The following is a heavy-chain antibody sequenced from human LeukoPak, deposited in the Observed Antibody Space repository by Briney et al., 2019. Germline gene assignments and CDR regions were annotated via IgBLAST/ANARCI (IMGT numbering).Heavy chain of an antibody. V-gene: IGHV1-69*01. CDR2: IIPIFGTA. Sequence: GSSVKVSCKASGGTFSSYAISRVRQAPAQGLEWMGVIIPIFGTANYAQKFQGRVTITADESTSTAYMELSRLRSEDTAVYYCARGQRDYFDWLPPRGWFDPWGQGTLVTVSS. D-gene: IGHD3-9*01. CDR3: ARGQRDYFDWLPPRGWFDP. CDR1: GGTFSSYA. J-gene: IGHJ5*02.